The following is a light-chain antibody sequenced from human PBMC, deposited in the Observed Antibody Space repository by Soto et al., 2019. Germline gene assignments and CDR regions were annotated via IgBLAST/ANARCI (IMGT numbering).Light chain of an antibody. J-gene: IGLJ2*01. CDR3: QAWDSCLVG. Sequence: SYELTQPPSVSVSPGQTASITCSGDKLGAKYACWYQQKPGQSPVLVIYQDSKRPSGIPERFSGSNSGNTATLTISGTQAMDEADYYCQAWDSCLVGFGGGTNLTVL. CDR1: KLGAKY. CDR2: QDS. V-gene: IGLV3-1*01.